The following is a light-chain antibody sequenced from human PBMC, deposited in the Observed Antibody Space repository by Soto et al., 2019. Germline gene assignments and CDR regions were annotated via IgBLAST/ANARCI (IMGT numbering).Light chain of an antibody. Sequence: EIVLTQSPATLSLSTGERATLSCRASQSVSRYLAWYQQKPGQAPRLLIYDASNRASGIPARFSGSGSGTDFTLTISSLEPEDFAVYYCQQRSNWPLTFAGGTKVEIK. J-gene: IGKJ4*01. CDR2: DAS. CDR3: QQRSNWPLT. CDR1: QSVSRY. V-gene: IGKV3-11*01.